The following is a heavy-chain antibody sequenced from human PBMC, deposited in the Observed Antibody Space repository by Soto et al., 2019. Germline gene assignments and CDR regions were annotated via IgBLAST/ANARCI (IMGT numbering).Heavy chain of an antibody. CDR3: AIFKAVPHYHGMDV. J-gene: IGHJ6*02. CDR1: GYSCSSYF. Sequence: QVQLQESGPGLVKPSETLSLTCSVSGYSCSSYFWSWIRQPPGKGLEWIASIYYSGSTNYNPSLKRRVPGSVDTSKNEVSLRLTSVSAAETAVYYFAIFKAVPHYHGMDVWGPGTTVTVSS. CDR2: IYYSGST. V-gene: IGHV4-59*01. D-gene: IGHD6-19*01.